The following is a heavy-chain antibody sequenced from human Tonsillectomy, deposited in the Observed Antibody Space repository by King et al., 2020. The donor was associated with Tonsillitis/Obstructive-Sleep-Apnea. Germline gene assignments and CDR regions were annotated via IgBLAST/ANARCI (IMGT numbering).Heavy chain of an antibody. CDR2: IDPSDSYT. D-gene: IGHD5-18*01. CDR1: GYSFSTFW. J-gene: IGHJ6*02. Sequence: VQLVESGAEVKKPGESLRISCQGSGYSFSTFWISWVRQMPGKGLEWMGTIDPSDSYTNYSPSFQGHVTISADKSISTAYLQWSSLKASDTAMYYCVRLGDTDMVGGYYYYTMDVWGQGTTVTVSS. CDR3: VRLGDTDMVGGYYYYTMDV. V-gene: IGHV5-10-1*03.